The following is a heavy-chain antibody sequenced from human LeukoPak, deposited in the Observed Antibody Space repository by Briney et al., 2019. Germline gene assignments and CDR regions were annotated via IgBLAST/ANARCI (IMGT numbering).Heavy chain of an antibody. V-gene: IGHV3-23*01. J-gene: IGHJ4*02. CDR3: AKLLGDATTYDY. CDR1: GFTFSSHG. CDR2: ISPSGGIT. Sequence: TGGSLRLSCAASGFTFSSHGMNWVRQAPGKGLEWVSGISPSGGITYYTDSVKGRFTISRDNARNLLFLQMNTLRAEDTAVYYCAKLLGDATTYDYWGQGALVTVSS. D-gene: IGHD1-1*01.